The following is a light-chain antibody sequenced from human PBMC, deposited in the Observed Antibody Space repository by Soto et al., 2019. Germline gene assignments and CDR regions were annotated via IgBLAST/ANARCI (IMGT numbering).Light chain of an antibody. CDR1: QGIGDT. CDR3: QPYNLWPLS. J-gene: IGKJ4*01. Sequence: VWSQSPATLSVSQGEGATLSWMASQGIGDTLAWYQHKPGQTPRLLIYDTSSRTTGVPTRFSGSRSGAEFTLTINLLQSEDFAVYYCQPYNLWPLSFAGGTKVDIK. V-gene: IGKV3-15*01. CDR2: DTS.